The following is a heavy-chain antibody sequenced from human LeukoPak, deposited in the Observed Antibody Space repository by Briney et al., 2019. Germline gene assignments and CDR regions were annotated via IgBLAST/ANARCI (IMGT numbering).Heavy chain of an antibody. CDR1: GFTFSSYA. CDR2: ISSSGSTI. D-gene: IGHD4-17*01. Sequence: GRSLRLSCAASGFTFSSYAMPWVRQAPGKGLEWVSYISSSGSTIYYADSVKGRFTISRDNAKNSLYLQMNSLRAEDTAVYYCARDLASTTVITIVTILDYWGQGTLVTVSS. V-gene: IGHV3-48*04. J-gene: IGHJ4*02. CDR3: ARDLASTTVITIVTILDY.